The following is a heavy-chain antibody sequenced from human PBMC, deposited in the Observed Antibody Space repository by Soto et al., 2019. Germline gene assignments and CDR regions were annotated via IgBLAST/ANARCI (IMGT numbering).Heavy chain of an antibody. CDR2: IYLSDSDT. D-gene: IGHD6-19*01. Sequence: PGESLKISCKGSGYSFTTYWIGWVRQMPGKGLEWMGIIYLSDSDTKYSPSFQGQVTISADKSISTAYLQWSSLKASDTAIYYCARHSSGWPYYLDYWGQGTLVTVSS. J-gene: IGHJ4*02. V-gene: IGHV5-51*01. CDR1: GYSFTTYW. CDR3: ARHSSGWPYYLDY.